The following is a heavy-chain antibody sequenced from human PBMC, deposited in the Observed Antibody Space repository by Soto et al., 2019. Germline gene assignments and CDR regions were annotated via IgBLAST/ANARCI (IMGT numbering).Heavy chain of an antibody. J-gene: IGHJ1*01. CDR1: GFTFSRYW. Sequence: GGSLRLSCAASGFTFSRYWMSWVRQAPGKGLEWVANIKQDGSEKYYVDSVKGRFTISRDNAKNSLYLQMNSLRAEDTAVCYCARVTSGSSGWSGPFQHWGQGTLVTVSS. CDR2: IKQDGSEK. D-gene: IGHD6-19*01. CDR3: ARVTSGSSGWSGPFQH. V-gene: IGHV3-7*01.